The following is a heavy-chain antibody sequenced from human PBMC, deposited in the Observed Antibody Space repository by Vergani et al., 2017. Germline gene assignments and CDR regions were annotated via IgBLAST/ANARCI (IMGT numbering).Heavy chain of an antibody. V-gene: IGHV4-61*02. D-gene: IGHD2-15*01. Sequence: QVKLQESGPGLLKPSQTLALTCTVSGESIRSGSPYWSCIRQPAGKGPEWIGHIHTGGSTDLNPSFKSRVSISVDTSKSQFSLKLNSVTVADTAVYYCARSRPYCTSGSCPAIWGQGTLVTVSS. CDR2: IHTGGST. CDR3: ARSRPYCTSGSCPAI. J-gene: IGHJ4*02. CDR1: GESIRSGSPY.